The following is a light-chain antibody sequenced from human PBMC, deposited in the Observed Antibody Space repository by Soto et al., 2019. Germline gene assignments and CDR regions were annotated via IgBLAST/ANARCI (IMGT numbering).Light chain of an antibody. Sequence: DIQMTQSPSSVSASVGDRVTITCRASQAISTWLAWYQQKPGKAPKLLIYAASNLQTGDPSRFSGSGSGTDFTLTISRLQPEHFATYYCQQANSFPRTFGQGTKVEIK. J-gene: IGKJ1*01. V-gene: IGKV1D-12*01. CDR2: AAS. CDR1: QAISTW. CDR3: QQANSFPRT.